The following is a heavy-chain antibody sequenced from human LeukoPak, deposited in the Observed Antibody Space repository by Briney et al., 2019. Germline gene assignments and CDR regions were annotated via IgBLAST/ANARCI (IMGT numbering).Heavy chain of an antibody. CDR3: TKGRYYNKDAFDV. CDR2: ISDNAATT. J-gene: IGHJ3*01. V-gene: IGHV3-23*01. CDR1: GFTFSYYG. D-gene: IGHD1-26*01. Sequence: PGGSLRLSCAASGFTFSYYGMSWVRQAPVKGLEWVSGISDNAATTDYADSVKGRFTISRDNSKTTLYLHMSTLRAEDSAIYYCTKGRYYNKDAFDVWGQGTMVRLF.